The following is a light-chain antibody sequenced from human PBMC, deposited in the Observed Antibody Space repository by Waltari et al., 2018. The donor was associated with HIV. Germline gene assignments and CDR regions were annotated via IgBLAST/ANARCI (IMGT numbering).Light chain of an antibody. CDR3: MIWHSSAWV. Sequence: QAVLTQPASLSASPGPSPSLTCSLRSGINVDTYRLYWYQQKPGSPPQYLLKYKSDSDRQQGSGVPSRFSGSKDASANAGILLISGLQSEDEADYYCMIWHSSAWVFGGGTKLTVL. V-gene: IGLV5-45*01. CDR2: YKSDSDR. J-gene: IGLJ3*02. CDR1: SGINVDTYR.